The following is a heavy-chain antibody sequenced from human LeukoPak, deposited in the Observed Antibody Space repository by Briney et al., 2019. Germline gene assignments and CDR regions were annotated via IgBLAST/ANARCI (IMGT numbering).Heavy chain of an antibody. J-gene: IGHJ4*02. Sequence: PSETLSLTCTVSDDSISSGAYYWTWIRQPPGKGLEWIGYISHSGSTYYNPSLKSRVTISVDMSKNQFSLNLNSVTAEDTAVYYCARHGIVDSSRKYYFDYWGQGTLVTVSS. CDR3: ARHGIVDSSRKYYFDY. CDR2: ISHSGST. D-gene: IGHD6-13*01. CDR1: DDSISSGAYY. V-gene: IGHV4-30-2*01.